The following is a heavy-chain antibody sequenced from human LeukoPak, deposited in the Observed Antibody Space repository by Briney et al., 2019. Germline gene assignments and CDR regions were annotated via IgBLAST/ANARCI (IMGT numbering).Heavy chain of an antibody. V-gene: IGHV4-34*01. CDR3: ASGSDWFDP. CDR1: GGSFCGYY. J-gene: IGHJ5*02. CDR2: INHSGST. D-gene: IGHD1-1*01. Sequence: SETLSLTCAVYGGSFCGYYWSWIRQPPGKGLEWIGEINHSGSTNYNPSLKSRVTISVDTSKNQFSLKLSSVTAADTAVYYCASGSDWFDPWGQGTLVTVSS.